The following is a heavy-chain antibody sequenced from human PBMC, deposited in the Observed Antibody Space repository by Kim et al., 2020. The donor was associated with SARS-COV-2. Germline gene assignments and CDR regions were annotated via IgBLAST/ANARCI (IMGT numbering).Heavy chain of an antibody. D-gene: IGHD3-10*01. J-gene: IGHJ4*02. CDR3: AKELYYGSGSYFIDY. V-gene: IGHV3-30*02. Sequence: DSVKGRFTISRDNSKNTLYLQMNSLRAEDTAVYYCAKELYYGSGSYFIDYWGQGTLVTVSS.